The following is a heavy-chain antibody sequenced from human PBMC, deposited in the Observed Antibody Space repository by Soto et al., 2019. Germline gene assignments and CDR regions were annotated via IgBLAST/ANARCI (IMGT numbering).Heavy chain of an antibody. J-gene: IGHJ5*02. D-gene: IGHD3-16*01. CDR3: AKFGDYNWFDP. V-gene: IGHV3-23*01. CDR1: GFTFSSYA. CDR2: ISGSGVTT. Sequence: GSLRLSCAASGFTFSSYAMSWVRQAPGKGLGWVSAISGSGVTTYYADSVKGRFTISRDNSKNTLYLQMNSLRAEDTAVYYCAKFGDYNWFDPWGQGTLVTVSS.